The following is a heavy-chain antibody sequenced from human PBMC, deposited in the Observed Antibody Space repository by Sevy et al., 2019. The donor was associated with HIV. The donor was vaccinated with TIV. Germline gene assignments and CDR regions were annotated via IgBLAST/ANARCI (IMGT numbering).Heavy chain of an antibody. CDR2: ISYDVTNK. V-gene: IGHV3-30*18. CDR1: GFIFSSYG. Sequence: GSLRLSCAASGFIFSSYGIHWVRQAPGKGLEWVALISYDVTNKYYAVSVKGRFTISRDNSKSTVYLQMNSLRVEDTALYYCAKDGNKRGIAAPSALDFWGQGTLVTVSS. CDR3: AKDGNKRGIAAPSALDF. J-gene: IGHJ4*02. D-gene: IGHD6-13*01.